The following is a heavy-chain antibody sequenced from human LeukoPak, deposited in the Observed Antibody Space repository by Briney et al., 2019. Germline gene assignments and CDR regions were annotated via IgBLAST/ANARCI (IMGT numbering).Heavy chain of an antibody. J-gene: IGHJ6*03. V-gene: IGHV4-59*01. CDR3: ARVGTTVVPYYYYYMDV. CDR2: IYYSGST. D-gene: IGHD4-23*01. CDR1: GGSISSYY. Sequence: SETLSLTCTVSGGSISSYYWSWIRQPPGKGLEWIGYIYYSGSTNYNPSLKSRVTISVDTSKNQFSLKLSSVTAADTAVYYCARVGTTVVPYYYYYMDVWGKGTTVTVSS.